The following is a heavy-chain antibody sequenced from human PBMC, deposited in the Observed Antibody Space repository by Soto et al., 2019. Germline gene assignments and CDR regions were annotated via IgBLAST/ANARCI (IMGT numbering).Heavy chain of an antibody. D-gene: IGHD6-6*01. CDR1: GLTFTDYS. CDR2: IDSRGRTL. Sequence: GGSLRLSCAASGLTFTDYSMSWIRQAPGKGLEWLAFIDSRGRTLSYADSVKGRFTISRDNAKNSLYLQMHSLRADDTAVYYCERQAARNYIDSWGQGDVVTVSS. CDR3: ERQAARNYIDS. J-gene: IGHJ4*02. V-gene: IGHV3-11*01.